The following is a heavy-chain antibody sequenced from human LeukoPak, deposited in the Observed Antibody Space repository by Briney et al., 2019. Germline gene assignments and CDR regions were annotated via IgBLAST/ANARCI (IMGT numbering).Heavy chain of an antibody. CDR1: GGSFSGYY. D-gene: IGHD3-10*01. J-gene: IGHJ5*02. Sequence: SETLSLTCAVYGGSFSGYYWSWIRQPPGKGLEWIGEINHSGSTNYNPSLKSRVTISVDTSKNQFSLKLSSVTAADTAVYYCARESQYYYRRKAQFDPWGQGTLVTVSS. CDR3: ARESQYYYRRKAQFDP. V-gene: IGHV4-34*01. CDR2: INHSGST.